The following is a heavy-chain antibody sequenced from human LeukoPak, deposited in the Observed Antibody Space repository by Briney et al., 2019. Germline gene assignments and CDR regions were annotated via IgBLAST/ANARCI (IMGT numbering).Heavy chain of an antibody. J-gene: IGHJ3*02. CDR2: IIPIFGTA. CDR3: ARAKDNSGRDAFDM. V-gene: IGHV1-69*05. Sequence: SVKVSCKASGGTFSSYAISWVRQAPGQGLEWMGRIIPIFGTANYAQKFQGRVTITTDESTSTAYMELSSLRSEDTAVYYCARAKDNSGRDAFDMWGQGTMVTVSS. D-gene: IGHD3-22*01. CDR1: GGTFSSYA.